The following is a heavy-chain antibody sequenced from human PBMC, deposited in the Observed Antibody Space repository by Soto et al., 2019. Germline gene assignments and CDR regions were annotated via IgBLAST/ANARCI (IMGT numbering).Heavy chain of an antibody. CDR2: ISYDGSNK. V-gene: IGHV3-30-3*01. CDR1: GFTFSSYA. D-gene: IGHD3-10*01. Sequence: PGGSLRLSCAASGFTFSSYAMHWVRQAPGKGLEWVAVISYDGSNKYYADSVKGRFTISRDNSKNTLYLQMNSPRAEDTAVYYCARDYYGPFDYWGQGTLVTVSS. CDR3: ARDYYGPFDY. J-gene: IGHJ4*02.